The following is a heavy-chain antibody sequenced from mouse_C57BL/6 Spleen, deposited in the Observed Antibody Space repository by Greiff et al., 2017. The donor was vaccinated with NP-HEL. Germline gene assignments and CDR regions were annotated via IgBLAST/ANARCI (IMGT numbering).Heavy chain of an antibody. CDR1: GYTFTSYG. V-gene: IGHV1-81*01. D-gene: IGHD1-1*02. CDR2: IYPRSGNT. J-gene: IGHJ3*01. Sequence: VQLQQSGAELVRPGASVKLSCKASGYTFTSYGISWVKQRTGQGLEWIGEIYPRSGNTYYNEKFKGKATLTADKSSSKAYMELRSLTSEDSAVYYCARDGGSSWFAYWGQGTLVTVSA. CDR3: ARDGGSSWFAY.